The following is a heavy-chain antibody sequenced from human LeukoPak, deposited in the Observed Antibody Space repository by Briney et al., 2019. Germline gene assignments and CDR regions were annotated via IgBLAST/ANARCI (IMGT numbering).Heavy chain of an antibody. Sequence: GESLKISCKGSGYGFTNYWIGWVRQMPGKGLELMWIIYPGDSDTRYSPSFQGQVTISADKSINTAYLQWSSRKASETAIYYCGRRDASNFDYWGHRTLVTVFS. J-gene: IGHJ4*01. CDR1: GYGFTNYW. V-gene: IGHV5-51*01. CDR2: IYPGDSDT. D-gene: IGHD5-24*01. CDR3: GRRDASNFDY.